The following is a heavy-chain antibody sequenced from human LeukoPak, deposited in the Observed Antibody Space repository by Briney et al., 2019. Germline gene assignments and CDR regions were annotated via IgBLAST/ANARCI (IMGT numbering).Heavy chain of an antibody. CDR2: IYTSGST. Sequence: SQTLSLTCTVSGGSISSGSYYWSWIRQPAVKGLEWIGRIYTSGSTNYNPSLKSRVTISVDTSKNQFSLKLSSVTAADTAVYYCARGLYDFWSGFIYYGMDVWGQGTTVTVSS. J-gene: IGHJ6*02. D-gene: IGHD3-3*01. CDR3: ARGLYDFWSGFIYYGMDV. V-gene: IGHV4-61*02. CDR1: GGSISSGSYY.